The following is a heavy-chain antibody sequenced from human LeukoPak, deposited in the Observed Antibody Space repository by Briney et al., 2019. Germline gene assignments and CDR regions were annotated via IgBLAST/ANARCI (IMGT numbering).Heavy chain of an antibody. J-gene: IGHJ3*02. CDR2: ISSSGSTT. CDR3: ARVLAVADAFDI. V-gene: IGHV3-11*04. D-gene: IGHD6-19*01. Sequence: GGALRLSCAASGFTFSDYYMSWLRQAPGKGLEWVSYISSSGSTTYYADSVRGRFTISRDNAKNSLYLQMNSLRAEDTAVYYCARVLAVADAFDIWGQGTMVTVSS. CDR1: GFTFSDYY.